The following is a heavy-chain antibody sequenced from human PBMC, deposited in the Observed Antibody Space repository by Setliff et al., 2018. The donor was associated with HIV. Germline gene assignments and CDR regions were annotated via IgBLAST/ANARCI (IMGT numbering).Heavy chain of an antibody. CDR2: IIPMYGVT. Sequence: SVKVSCKASGGTFSSYVISWVRQAPGQGPEWMGGIIPMYGVTNYAQKFQGRVTITTDESTNTAYMEVSSLRSEDTAVYYCARGSAVVTAKLDYWGQGTLVTVSS. V-gene: IGHV1-69*05. CDR3: ARGSAVVTAKLDY. D-gene: IGHD2-21*02. CDR1: GGTFSSYV. J-gene: IGHJ4*02.